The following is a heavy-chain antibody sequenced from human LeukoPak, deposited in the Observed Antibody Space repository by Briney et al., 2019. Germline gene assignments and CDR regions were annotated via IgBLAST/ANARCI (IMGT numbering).Heavy chain of an antibody. Sequence: ASVKVSCKASGYTFTSYYMHWVRQAPGQGLEWMGIINPSGDSSSYAQKFQGRVTMTRDMSTSIAYMELSSLRSEDTAVYYCARTTTVTPRFDYWGQGTLVTVSS. J-gene: IGHJ4*02. CDR3: ARTTTVTPRFDY. CDR1: GYTFTSYY. CDR2: INPSGDSS. D-gene: IGHD4-17*01. V-gene: IGHV1-46*01.